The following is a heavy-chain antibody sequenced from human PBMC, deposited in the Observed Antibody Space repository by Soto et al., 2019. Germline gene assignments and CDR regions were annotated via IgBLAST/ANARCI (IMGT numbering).Heavy chain of an antibody. J-gene: IGHJ4*02. CDR2: ISSNGGNT. V-gene: IGHV3-64D*06. D-gene: IGHD3-22*01. CDR1: GFTFSNYA. Sequence: PGGSLRLSCSASGFTFSNYAMHWVRQAPGKGLEYVSAISSNGGNTYYADSVKGRFTISRDNSKNTLYLQMSSLRTEDTAVYYCVKAVFSGYYYVPLDHWGQGTLVTVSS. CDR3: VKAVFSGYYYVPLDH.